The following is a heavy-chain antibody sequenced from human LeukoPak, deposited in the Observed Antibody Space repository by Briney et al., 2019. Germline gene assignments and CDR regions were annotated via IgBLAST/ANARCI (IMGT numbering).Heavy chain of an antibody. D-gene: IGHD6-19*01. V-gene: IGHV4-30-4*01. CDR2: IYYSGST. CDR1: GGSISSGDYY. Sequence: SETLSLTCTVSGGSISSGDYYWSWIRQPPGKGLEWIGYIYYSGSTYYNPSLKSRVTISVDTSKNQFSLKLSSVTAADTAVYYCARSPGGSGWPYYFDCWGQGTLVTVSP. CDR3: ARSPGGSGWPYYFDC. J-gene: IGHJ4*02.